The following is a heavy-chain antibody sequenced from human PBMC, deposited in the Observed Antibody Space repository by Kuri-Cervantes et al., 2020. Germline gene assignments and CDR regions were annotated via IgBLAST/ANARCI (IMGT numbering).Heavy chain of an antibody. J-gene: IGHJ6*02. CDR3: AKDMRDGDYLNHYYYYGMDV. CDR1: GFTFSSYG. Sequence: GGSLRLSCAASGFTFSSYGMHRVRQAPGKGLEWVAVIWYDGSNKYYADSVKGRFTISRDNSKNTLYLQMNSLRAEDTALYYCAKDMRDGDYLNHYYYYGMDVWGQGTTVTVSS. CDR2: IWYDGSNK. D-gene: IGHD4-17*01. V-gene: IGHV3-30*02.